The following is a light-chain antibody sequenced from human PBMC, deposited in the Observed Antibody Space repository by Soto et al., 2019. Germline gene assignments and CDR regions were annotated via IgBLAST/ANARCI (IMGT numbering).Light chain of an antibody. CDR2: EGS. V-gene: IGLV2-23*03. CDR3: CSYAGSSTFREPYV. CDR1: SSDVGSYNL. Sequence: QSALTQPASVSGSPGQSITISCTGTSSDVGSYNLVSWYQQHPGKAPKLMIYEGSKRPSGVSNRFSGSKSGNTASLTISGLQAEDEADYYCCSYAGSSTFREPYVFGTGTKVTVL. J-gene: IGLJ1*01.